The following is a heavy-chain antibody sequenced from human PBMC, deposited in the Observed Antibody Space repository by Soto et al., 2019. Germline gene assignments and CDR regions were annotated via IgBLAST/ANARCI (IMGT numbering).Heavy chain of an antibody. CDR1: GYTFTSYD. Sequence: QVQLVQSGAEVKKPGASVKVSCKASGYTFTSYDINWVRQATGQGLEWMGWMNPNSGNTGYAQKSQGRVTMTRNTSISTAYMELSSLRSEDTAVYYCARGRSMYYDFWSGYYFGDYYYYYMDVWGKGTTVTVSS. J-gene: IGHJ6*03. D-gene: IGHD3-3*01. CDR2: MNPNSGNT. V-gene: IGHV1-8*01. CDR3: ARGRSMYYDFWSGYYFGDYYYYYMDV.